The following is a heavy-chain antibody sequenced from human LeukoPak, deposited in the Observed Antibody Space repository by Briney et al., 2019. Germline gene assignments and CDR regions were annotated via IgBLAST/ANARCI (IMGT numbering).Heavy chain of an antibody. CDR2: IYYSGST. J-gene: IGHJ4*02. CDR1: GYSISSGYY. V-gene: IGHV4-38-2*02. Sequence: PSETLSLTCTVSGYSISSGYYWGWIRQPPGKGLEWIGSIYYSGSTYYNPSLKSRVTISVDTSKNQFSLKLSSVTAADTAVYYCARTYRLQSQPGEFDYWGQGTLVTVSS. CDR3: ARTYRLQSQPGEFDY. D-gene: IGHD4-11*01.